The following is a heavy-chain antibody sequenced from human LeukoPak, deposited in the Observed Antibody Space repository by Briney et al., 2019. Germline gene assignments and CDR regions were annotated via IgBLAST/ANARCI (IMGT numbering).Heavy chain of an antibody. CDR1: GFTFTSSA. J-gene: IGHJ4*02. Sequence: SVKVSCKASGFTFTSSAMQWVRQARGQRLEWIGWIVVGSGNTNYAQKFQERVTITRDMSTSTAYMELSSLRSEDTAVYYCAADPRNERYYDFWSGYNNFDYWGQGTLVTVSS. V-gene: IGHV1-58*02. D-gene: IGHD3-3*01. CDR3: AADPRNERYYDFWSGYNNFDY. CDR2: IVVGSGNT.